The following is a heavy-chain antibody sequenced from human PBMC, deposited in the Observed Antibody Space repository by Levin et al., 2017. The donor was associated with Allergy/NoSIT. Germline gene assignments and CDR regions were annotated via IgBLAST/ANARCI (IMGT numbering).Heavy chain of an antibody. CDR2: ISGSGGRT. V-gene: IGHV3-23*01. D-gene: IGHD2-2*01. CDR1: GFTFSSYV. J-gene: IGHJ4*02. Sequence: PSETLSLTCAASGFTFSSYVMSWVRQAPGTGLEWVSTISGSGGRTYYADSVEGRFTISRDNSKNTLYLQLNSLRVEDTALYYCAKGEYCSTSNCPVGDWGQGTLVTVSS. CDR3: AKGEYCSTSNCPVGD.